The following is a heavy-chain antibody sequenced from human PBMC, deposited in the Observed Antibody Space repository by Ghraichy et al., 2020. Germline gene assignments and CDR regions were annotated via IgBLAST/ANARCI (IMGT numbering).Heavy chain of an antibody. CDR3: ARDALTGGFNWFDP. CDR1: GDSITNENYY. V-gene: IGHV4-31*03. CDR2: IYYTGST. J-gene: IGHJ5*02. Sequence: SETLSLTCTVSGDSITNENYYWSWIRQHPEKGLEWIGYIYYTGSTLYTPSLRNRLSLSIDTSTNQISLSLHSVTAADTAIYYCARDALTGGFNWFDPWGQGTLVTVSS. D-gene: IGHD3-9*01.